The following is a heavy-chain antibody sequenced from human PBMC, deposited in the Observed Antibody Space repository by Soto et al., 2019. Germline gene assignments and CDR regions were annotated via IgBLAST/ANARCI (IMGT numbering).Heavy chain of an antibody. Sequence: ASVKVSCKASGYTFTSYAMHWVRQAPGQRLEWMGWINAGNGNTKYSQKFQGRVTITRDTSASTAYMELSSLRSEDTAVYYRARDLPLWFGEFYGMDVWGQGTTVTVSS. D-gene: IGHD3-10*01. V-gene: IGHV1-3*01. J-gene: IGHJ6*02. CDR2: INAGNGNT. CDR3: ARDLPLWFGEFYGMDV. CDR1: GYTFTSYA.